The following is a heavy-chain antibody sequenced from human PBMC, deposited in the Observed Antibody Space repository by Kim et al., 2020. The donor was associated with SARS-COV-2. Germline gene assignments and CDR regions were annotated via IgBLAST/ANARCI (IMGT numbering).Heavy chain of an antibody. Sequence: ASVKVSCKASGYTFTSYGISWVRQAPGQGLEWMGWISAYNGNTNYAQKLQGRVTMTTDTSTSTAYMELRSLRSDDTAVYYCARGPMITFGGVIVIEDAFDIWGQGTMVTVSS. V-gene: IGHV1-18*01. CDR2: ISAYNGNT. D-gene: IGHD3-16*02. CDR1: GYTFTSYG. J-gene: IGHJ3*02. CDR3: ARGPMITFGGVIVIEDAFDI.